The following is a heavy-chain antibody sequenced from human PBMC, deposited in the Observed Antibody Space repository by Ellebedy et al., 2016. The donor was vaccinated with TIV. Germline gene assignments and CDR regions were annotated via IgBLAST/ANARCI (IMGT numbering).Heavy chain of an antibody. Sequence: GGSLRLSXEASGFTFSSYWMSWVRQAPGKGLEWVANIKPDGSETYYVDSVKGRLTISRDNAKNSLYLQFNSLRAEDTAVYYCARWHSFSSYYSIDVWGKGTTVTVSS. CDR3: ARWHSFSSYYSIDV. D-gene: IGHD6-6*01. J-gene: IGHJ6*03. CDR2: IKPDGSET. CDR1: GFTFSSYW. V-gene: IGHV3-7*01.